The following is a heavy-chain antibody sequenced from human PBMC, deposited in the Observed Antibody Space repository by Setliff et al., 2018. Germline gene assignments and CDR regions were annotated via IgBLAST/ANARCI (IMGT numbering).Heavy chain of an antibody. CDR3: ARAPAYVGNLMVVVTTEGYYFDS. Sequence: ASVKVSCKASGYTFTNYAIHWVRQAPGQRPEWMGWINTGNANTKYSQKFQGRVTITRNTSISTAYMELSSLRSEDTAVYYCARAPAYVGNLMVVVTTEGYYFDSWGQGTLVTVSS. CDR2: INTGNANT. J-gene: IGHJ4*02. D-gene: IGHD3-22*01. CDR1: GYTFTNYA. V-gene: IGHV1-3*04.